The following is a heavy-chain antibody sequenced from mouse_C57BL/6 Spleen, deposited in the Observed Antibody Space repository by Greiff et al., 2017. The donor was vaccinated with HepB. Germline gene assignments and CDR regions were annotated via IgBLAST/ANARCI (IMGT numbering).Heavy chain of an antibody. CDR1: GFTFSDYY. V-gene: IGHV5-16*01. CDR2: INYDGSST. J-gene: IGHJ4*01. Sequence: EVKVEESEGGLVQPGSSMKLSCTASGFTFSDYYIAWVRQVPEKGLEWVANINYDGSSTYYLDSLKSRFIISRDNAKNILYLQMSSLKSEDTATYYCARSDYYYAMDYWGQGTSVTVSS. CDR3: ARSDYYYAMDY.